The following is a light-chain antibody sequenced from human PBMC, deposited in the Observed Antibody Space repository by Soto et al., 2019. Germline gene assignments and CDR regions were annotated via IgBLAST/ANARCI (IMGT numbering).Light chain of an antibody. J-gene: IGKJ5*01. CDR1: QSVGSN. CDR3: QQGGNWPLT. Sequence: EIVMTQSPATLSVSPGGRATLSCRASQSVGSNLAWYQQKPGQAPRLLIYDASSRASGIPARFSGSGSGTDFTLTISYLEPEDFAVYYCQQGGNWPLTFGQGTRLEIK. V-gene: IGKV3-11*01. CDR2: DAS.